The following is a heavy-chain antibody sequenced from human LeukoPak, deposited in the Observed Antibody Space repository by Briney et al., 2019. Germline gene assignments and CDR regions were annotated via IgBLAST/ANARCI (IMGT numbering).Heavy chain of an antibody. Sequence: GASVKVSCKASGYTFTNYGISWVRQAPGQGLEWMGWISAYNGNTNYAQKLQGRVTMTTDTSTSTAYMELSSLRSEDTAVYFCATRMPGSQSDNWGQGTLVTVSS. V-gene: IGHV1-18*01. J-gene: IGHJ4*02. CDR2: ISAYNGNT. CDR3: ATRMPGSQSDN. D-gene: IGHD3-10*01. CDR1: GYTFTNYG.